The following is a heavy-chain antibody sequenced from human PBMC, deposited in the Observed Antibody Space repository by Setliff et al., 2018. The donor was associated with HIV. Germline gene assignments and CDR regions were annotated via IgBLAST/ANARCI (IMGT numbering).Heavy chain of an antibody. Sequence: LSLTCTVSGGSISSRDYYWGWIRQPPGKGLEWIGSMSYSGSAYYNPSLKSRVTISVDTSKSQFSLRLSSVTAADSAVYYCARQRDFDWLLQNYYYMDVWGEGTTVTVSS. CDR3: ARQRDFDWLLQNYYYMDV. J-gene: IGHJ6*03. CDR2: MSYSGSA. V-gene: IGHV4-39*01. CDR1: GGSISSRDYY. D-gene: IGHD3-9*01.